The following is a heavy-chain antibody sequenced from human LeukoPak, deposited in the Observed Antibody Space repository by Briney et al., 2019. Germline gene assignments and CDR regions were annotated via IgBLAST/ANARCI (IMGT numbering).Heavy chain of an antibody. Sequence: QPGGSLRLSCAASGFTFSTYWMSWIRQAPGKGLEWVASIKYDGSEKYYVDSVKGRFTVSRDNAKNSLYLQMNSLRAEDRAVYYCAREEWWFDYWGQGTLVTVSS. CDR1: GFTFSTYW. CDR3: AREEWWFDY. J-gene: IGHJ4*02. CDR2: IKYDGSEK. V-gene: IGHV3-7*01. D-gene: IGHD2-15*01.